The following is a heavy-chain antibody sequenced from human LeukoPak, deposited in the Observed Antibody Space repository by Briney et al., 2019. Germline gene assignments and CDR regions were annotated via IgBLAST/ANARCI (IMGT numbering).Heavy chain of an antibody. J-gene: IGHJ6*02. V-gene: IGHV1-8*01. CDR2: MNPNSGNT. Sequence: ASVKVSCKASGYTFTSYDVNWVRQATGQGLEWMGWMNPNSGNTVYAQKFQGRVTMTRNTSISTAYMELSRLGSDDTAVYYCARGGGSYGMDVWGQGTTVTVSS. CDR3: ARGGGSYGMDV. CDR1: GYTFTSYD. D-gene: IGHD1-26*01.